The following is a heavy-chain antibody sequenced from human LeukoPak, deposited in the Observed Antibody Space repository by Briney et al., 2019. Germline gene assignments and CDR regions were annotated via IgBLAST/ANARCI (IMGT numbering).Heavy chain of an antibody. CDR1: GYSLTSYW. Sequence: GESLKISCKCSGYSLTSYWLGWVRQMPGKGLEWMGIIYPGDSDTRYSPSFQGQVTISADKSISTAYLQWSSLKASDTAMYYCARLDSYGFRSAFDIWGQGTMVTVSS. CDR2: IYPGDSDT. D-gene: IGHD5-18*01. V-gene: IGHV5-51*01. CDR3: ARLDSYGFRSAFDI. J-gene: IGHJ3*02.